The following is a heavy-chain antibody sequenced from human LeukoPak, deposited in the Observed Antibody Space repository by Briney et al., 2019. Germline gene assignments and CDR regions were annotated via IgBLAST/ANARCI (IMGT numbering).Heavy chain of an antibody. CDR3: ARDHVLRYFDWLLKGFYYYYYMDV. Sequence: PSETLSLTCTVSGGSISNYYWSWIRQPPGKGLEWIGYIYYSGSTNYNPSLKSRVTISVDTSKNQFSLKLSSVTAADTAVYYCARDHVLRYFDWLLKGFYYYYYMDVWGKGTTVTISS. CDR2: IYYSGST. CDR1: GGSISNYY. J-gene: IGHJ6*03. D-gene: IGHD3-9*01. V-gene: IGHV4-59*01.